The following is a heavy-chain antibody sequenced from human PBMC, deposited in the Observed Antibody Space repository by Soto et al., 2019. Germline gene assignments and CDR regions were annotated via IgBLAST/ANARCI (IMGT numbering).Heavy chain of an antibody. D-gene: IGHD2-2*01. V-gene: IGHV3-53*01. CDR2: IYTGDTP. Sequence: PGGSLRLSCAASRFIVGSKYVSWVRQAPGKGLEWVSVIYTGDTPYYADSVKGRFTISRDNSKNTLYLQMNSLRVEDTAVYYCTRDLMDVVPPADDLFDSWGQGILVTVSS. CDR1: RFIVGSKY. CDR3: TRDLMDVVPPADDLFDS. J-gene: IGHJ5*01.